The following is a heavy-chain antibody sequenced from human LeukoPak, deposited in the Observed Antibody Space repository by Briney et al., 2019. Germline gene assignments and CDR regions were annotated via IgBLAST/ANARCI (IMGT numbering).Heavy chain of an antibody. CDR2: ISVYNGVT. V-gene: IGHV1-18*01. D-gene: IGHD6-13*01. J-gene: IGHJ3*01. Sequence: ASVKVSCKXSGYTFNSYGITWVRQAPGQGLEWVGWISVYNGVTKFSQKVQDRVTMTTDTSTNIAYMELRNLRSDDTAVYYCARVWYPPDAFDFWGQGTMVTVSS. CDR3: ARVWYPPDAFDF. CDR1: GYTFNSYG.